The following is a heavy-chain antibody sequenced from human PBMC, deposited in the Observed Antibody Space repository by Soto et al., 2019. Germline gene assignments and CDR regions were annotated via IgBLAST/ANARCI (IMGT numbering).Heavy chain of an antibody. CDR3: ARDGAMRDYPYYYYYYGMDV. V-gene: IGHV3-21*01. CDR1: GFTFSSYS. Sequence: PWRSLRLSCAAAGFTFSSYSMNWARQVRGKGLEWVSSISSSSSYIYYADSVKGRFTISRDNAKNSLYLQMNSLRAEDTAVYYCARDGAMRDYPYYYYYYGMDVWGQGTTVTVYS. J-gene: IGHJ6*02. D-gene: IGHD2-2*01. CDR2: ISSSSSYI.